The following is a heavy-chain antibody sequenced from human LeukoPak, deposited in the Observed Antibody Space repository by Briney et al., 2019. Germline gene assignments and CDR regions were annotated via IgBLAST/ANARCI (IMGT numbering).Heavy chain of an antibody. CDR2: IYYSGST. D-gene: IGHD6-19*01. CDR1: GGSISSSSYY. V-gene: IGHV4-39*01. CDR3: ARHSSGCSNWFDP. Sequence: TSSDPLSLTCTVSGGSISSSSYYWGWIRQPPGKGLEWIVSIYYSGSTYYNPSLKGRVTISVDTSKNQFSLKLSSVTAADTAVYYCARHSSGCSNWFDPWGQGTLVTVSS. J-gene: IGHJ5*02.